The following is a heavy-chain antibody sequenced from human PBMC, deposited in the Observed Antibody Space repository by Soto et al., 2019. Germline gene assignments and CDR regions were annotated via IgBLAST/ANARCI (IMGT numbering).Heavy chain of an antibody. J-gene: IGHJ5*02. CDR1: GGSISSGDYY. Sequence: SETLSLTCTVSGGSISSGDYYWSWIRQTPGKGLEWIGYIYYSGSTYYNPSLKSRVTISVDTSKNQFSLKLSSVTAADTAVYYCARDVWDFERVYYDGSGHQLNWFDPWGQGTLVTVSS. CDR3: ARDVWDFERVYYDGSGHQLNWFDP. V-gene: IGHV4-30-4*01. CDR2: IYYSGST. D-gene: IGHD3-22*01.